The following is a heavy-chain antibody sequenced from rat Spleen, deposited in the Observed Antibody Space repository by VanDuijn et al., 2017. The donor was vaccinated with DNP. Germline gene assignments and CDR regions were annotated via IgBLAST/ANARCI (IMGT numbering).Heavy chain of an antibody. CDR1: GYSITSTY. CDR3: VGGSAGLTGFAY. D-gene: IGHD1-4*01. V-gene: IGHV3-1*01. Sequence: EVQLQESGPGLVKPSQSLSLTCSVTGYSITSTYWRWIRKLPGNKMEWVGHISYRGSTTYNPSLKSRISIGRNTSKSQFFLHLKSVTTGDAGAYFCVGGSAGLTGFAYWGQGTLVTVSS. J-gene: IGHJ3*01. CDR2: ISYRGST.